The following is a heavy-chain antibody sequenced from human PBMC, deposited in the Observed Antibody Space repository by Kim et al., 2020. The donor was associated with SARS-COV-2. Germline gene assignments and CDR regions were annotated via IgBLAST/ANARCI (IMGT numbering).Heavy chain of an antibody. D-gene: IGHD1-26*01. J-gene: IGHJ4*02. V-gene: IGHV1-69*01. CDR3: ARGSGSYGY. CDR2: GTA. Sequence: GTANYAQKFQGRVPITADESTSTAYMELSSLRSEDTAVYYCARGSGSYGYWGQGTLVTVSS.